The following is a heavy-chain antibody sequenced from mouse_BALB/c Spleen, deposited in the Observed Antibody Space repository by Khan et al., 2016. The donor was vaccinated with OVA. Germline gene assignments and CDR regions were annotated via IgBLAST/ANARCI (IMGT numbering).Heavy chain of an antibody. J-gene: IGHJ2*01. Sequence: VELVESGPGLVAPSQSLSITCTVSGFSLTSYGVHWVRQPPGKGLEWLGVIWAGGSTNYNSALMSRLSISKDNSKSQVFLKMNSLLTGDTAMYYCARLEDIWGQGTNLTVSS. CDR1: GFSLTSYG. CDR3: ARLEDI. D-gene: IGHD1-3*01. V-gene: IGHV2-9*02. CDR2: IWAGGST.